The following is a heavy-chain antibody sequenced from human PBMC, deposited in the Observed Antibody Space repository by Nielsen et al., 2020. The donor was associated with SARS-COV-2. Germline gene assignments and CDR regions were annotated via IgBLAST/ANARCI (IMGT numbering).Heavy chain of an antibody. CDR3: ARGPYSGYDGYYFDY. V-gene: IGHV1-8*01. Sequence: ASVKVSCKASGYTFTSYDINWVRQATGQGLEWMGWMNPNSGNTGYAQKFQGRVTITRDTSANTAYMELSSLRSEDTAVYYCARGPYSGYDGYYFDYWGQGTLVTVSS. D-gene: IGHD5-12*01. CDR1: GYTFTSYD. J-gene: IGHJ4*02. CDR2: MNPNSGNT.